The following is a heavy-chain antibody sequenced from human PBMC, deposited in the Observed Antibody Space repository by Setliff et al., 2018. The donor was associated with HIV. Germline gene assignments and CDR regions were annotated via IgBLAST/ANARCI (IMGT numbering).Heavy chain of an antibody. V-gene: IGHV4-39*07. CDR1: GGSISSSNYY. Sequence: PSETLSLTCTVSGGSISSSNYYWGWIRQPPGKGLEWIVNIYYSGSTYYNPSLKSRVTISVDTSKNQFSLKLSSVTAADTAVYYCATWGRNNWNYFSYWGQGTLVTVSS. CDR3: ATWGRNNWNYFSY. J-gene: IGHJ4*02. CDR2: IYYSGST. D-gene: IGHD1-20*01.